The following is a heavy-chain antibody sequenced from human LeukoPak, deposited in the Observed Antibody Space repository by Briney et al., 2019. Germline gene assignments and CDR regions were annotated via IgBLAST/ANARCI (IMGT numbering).Heavy chain of an antibody. CDR3: ARVRSYGGYYGSGTFDY. D-gene: IGHD3-10*01. J-gene: IGHJ4*02. CDR1: GGSISNYY. V-gene: IGHV4-4*07. CDR2: IYTSGST. Sequence: IPSETLSLTCTVSGGSISNYYWSWIRQPAGRGLEWIGRIYTSGSTNFNPSLKSRVTMSLDTSKNQLSLKLSSVTAADTAVYYCARVRSYGGYYGSGTFDYWGQGTLVAVSS.